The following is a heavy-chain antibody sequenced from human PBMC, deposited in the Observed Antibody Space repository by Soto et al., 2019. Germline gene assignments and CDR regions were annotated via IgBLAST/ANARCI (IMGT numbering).Heavy chain of an antibody. V-gene: IGHV4-34*01. CDR1: GRSFSGSY. CDR3: ARDLRSIAAASTGGWFDP. D-gene: IGHD6-13*01. J-gene: IGHJ5*02. CDR2: INHSGST. Sequence: PSETLSLTCAVYGRSFSGSYWSWIRQPPGKGLEWIGEINHSGSTNYNPSLKSRVTISVDTSKNQFSLKLSSVPAADTAVYYCARDLRSIAAASTGGWFDPWGEGTLVTVSA.